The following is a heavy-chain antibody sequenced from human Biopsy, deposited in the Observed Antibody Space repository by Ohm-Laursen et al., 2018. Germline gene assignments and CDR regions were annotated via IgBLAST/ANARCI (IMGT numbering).Heavy chain of an antibody. CDR2: ISGSGTTI. J-gene: IGHJ4*02. CDR3: ARDGAGSYHDY. Sequence: GSLRLSCAASGFTFSDYYMSWIRQAPGKGLEWLSYISGSGTTIFYADSVKGRFTVSRDNAKNSLYLQMNSLTVEDTAVYCCARDGAGSYHDYWGQGTLVTVSS. V-gene: IGHV3-11*01. D-gene: IGHD3-10*01. CDR1: GFTFSDYY.